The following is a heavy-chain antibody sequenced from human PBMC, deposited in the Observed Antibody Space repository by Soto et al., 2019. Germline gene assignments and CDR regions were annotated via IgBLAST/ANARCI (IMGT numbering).Heavy chain of an antibody. CDR1: GYTFNRYG. V-gene: IGHV1-18*04. CDR2: TSADNGDT. CDR3: ARDERGTCTGSNCYYFDY. D-gene: IGHD2-2*01. J-gene: IGHJ4*02. Sequence: QVQLVQSGAEVKEPGASVKVSCKASGYTFNRYGFSWVRQAPGQGLEWMAWTSADNGDTNYAPQLQGRVTLTTDTCTGTAYMAQRSLRSDDTAVYYCARDERGTCTGSNCYYFDYWGQGTLVTVSS.